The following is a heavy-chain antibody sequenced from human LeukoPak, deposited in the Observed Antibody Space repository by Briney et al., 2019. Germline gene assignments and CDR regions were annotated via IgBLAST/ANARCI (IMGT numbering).Heavy chain of an antibody. Sequence: GGSLRLSCAASGFTFGSYSMNWVRQAPGKGLEWVSSISSSSSYIYYADSVKGRFTISRDNAKNSLYLQMNSLRAEDTAVYYCARARYNWNYGDAFDIWGQGTMVTVSS. CDR2: ISSSSSYI. CDR3: ARARYNWNYGDAFDI. CDR1: GFTFGSYS. V-gene: IGHV3-21*01. D-gene: IGHD1-7*01. J-gene: IGHJ3*02.